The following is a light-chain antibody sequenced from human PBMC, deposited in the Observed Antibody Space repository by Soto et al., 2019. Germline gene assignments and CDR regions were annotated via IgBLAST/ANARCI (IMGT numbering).Light chain of an antibody. CDR1: SSDIGAGYR. Sequence: QSVLTQPPSVSGAPGERFTISCTGSSSDIGAGYRVRWYQQVPGTAPKLLIYDNTNRPSGVPARFSGSKSGTSASLATSGLQAEDEADYYCQSFDKYLSAVVFGGGTKLTVL. V-gene: IGLV1-40*01. CDR3: QSFDKYLSAVV. J-gene: IGLJ2*01. CDR2: DNT.